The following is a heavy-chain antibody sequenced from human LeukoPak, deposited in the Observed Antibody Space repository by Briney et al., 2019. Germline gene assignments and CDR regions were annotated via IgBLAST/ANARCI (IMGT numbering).Heavy chain of an antibody. CDR1: GFTFSSYS. V-gene: IGHV3-21*01. D-gene: IGHD3-10*01. Sequence: GRSLRLSCAASGFTFSSYSMNWVRQAPGKGLEWVSSISSSSSYIYYADSVKGRFTISRDNAKNSLYLQMNSLRAEDTAVYYCARYRSGSYYYENKSRDHWGQGTLVTVPP. J-gene: IGHJ4*02. CDR3: ARYRSGSYYYENKSRDH. CDR2: ISSSSSYI.